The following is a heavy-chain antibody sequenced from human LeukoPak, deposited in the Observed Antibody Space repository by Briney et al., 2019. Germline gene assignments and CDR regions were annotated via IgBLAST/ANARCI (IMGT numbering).Heavy chain of an antibody. J-gene: IGHJ4*02. CDR2: IQQNGNEK. V-gene: IGHV3-7*01. D-gene: IGHD4-11*01. CDR3: AREDHSKYEY. Sequence: PGXSLRLSCVASGFTFSSYWMAWVRQAPGKGLEWVASIQQNGNEKYYVDSVKGRFTISKGNAKNLLYLQMNSLRAEDTAVYYCAREDHSKYEYWGQGTPVTVSS. CDR1: GFTFSSYW.